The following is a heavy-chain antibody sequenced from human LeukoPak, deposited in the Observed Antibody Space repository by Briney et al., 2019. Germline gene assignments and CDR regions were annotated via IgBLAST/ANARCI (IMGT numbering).Heavy chain of an antibody. J-gene: IGHJ4*02. V-gene: IGHV3-7*03. D-gene: IGHD6-13*01. Sequence: GGSLRLSCAASGFTFSSYWMNWARQAPGKGLEWVASINHNGNVNYYVDSVKGRFTISRDNSKNTLYLQMNSLRAEDTALYYCAKDRLPDGRWSLDYWGQGTLVTVSS. CDR2: INHNGNVN. CDR3: AKDRLPDGRWSLDY. CDR1: GFTFSSYW.